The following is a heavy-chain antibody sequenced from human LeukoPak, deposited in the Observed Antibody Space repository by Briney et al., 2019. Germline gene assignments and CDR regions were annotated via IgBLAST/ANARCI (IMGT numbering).Heavy chain of an antibody. J-gene: IGHJ4*02. V-gene: IGHV4-34*01. CDR3: AGAELRLFDY. D-gene: IGHD3-3*01. Sequence: SETLSLTCAVYGGSFSGYYWSWIRQPPGKGLEWIGEINHSGSTNYNPSLKSRVTISVDTSKNQFSLKLSSVTAADSAVYYCAGAELRLFDYWGQGTLVTVSS. CDR1: GGSFSGYY. CDR2: INHSGST.